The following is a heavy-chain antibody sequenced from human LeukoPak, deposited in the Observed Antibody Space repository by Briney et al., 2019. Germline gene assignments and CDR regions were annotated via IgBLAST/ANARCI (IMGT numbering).Heavy chain of an antibody. CDR3: ARDHGWRDAFDI. Sequence: SETLSLTCTVSGGSISSYYWSWIRQPPGKGLEWIGYIYYSGSTNYNPSLKSRVTISVDTSKNQFSLKLSSVTAADTAVYYCARDHGWRDAFDIWGQGTMVTVSS. J-gene: IGHJ3*02. V-gene: IGHV4-59*01. D-gene: IGHD4-17*01. CDR1: GGSISSYY. CDR2: IYYSGST.